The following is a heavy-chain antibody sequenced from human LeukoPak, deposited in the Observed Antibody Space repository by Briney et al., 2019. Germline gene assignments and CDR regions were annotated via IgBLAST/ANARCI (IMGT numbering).Heavy chain of an antibody. CDR3: ARDGSSGYFDY. CDR2: ISYDGSNK. D-gene: IGHD6-19*01. J-gene: IGHJ4*02. Sequence: GGSLRLSCAASGSTFSSYAMHWVRQAPGKGLEWVAVISYDGSNKYYADSVKGRFTISRDNSKNTLYLQMNSLRAEDTAVYYCARDGSSGYFDYWGQGTLVTVSS. V-gene: IGHV3-30-3*01. CDR1: GSTFSSYA.